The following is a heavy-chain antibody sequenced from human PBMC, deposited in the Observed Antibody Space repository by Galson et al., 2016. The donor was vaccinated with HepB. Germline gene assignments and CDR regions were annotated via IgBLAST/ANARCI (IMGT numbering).Heavy chain of an antibody. D-gene: IGHD6-19*01. Sequence: SLRLSCAASGFTFGNYGIHWVRQAPGKGLEWVSGITWNSGIIGYVDSVKGRFTISRDNAKGSLYLQRNSLRPEDTSFYYCVKVFVGGWSRGSFDSWGRGALVTVSS. CDR3: VKVFVGGWSRGSFDS. CDR1: GFTFGNYG. J-gene: IGHJ4*02. V-gene: IGHV3-9*01. CDR2: ITWNSGII.